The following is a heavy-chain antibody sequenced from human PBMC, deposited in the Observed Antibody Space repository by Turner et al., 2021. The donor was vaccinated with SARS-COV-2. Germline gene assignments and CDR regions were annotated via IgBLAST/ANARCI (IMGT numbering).Heavy chain of an antibody. CDR3: ARGTYYYDSSVYSGTNWFDP. CDR1: GFTFSHYT. CDR2: ISSSSSYI. V-gene: IGHV3-21*01. J-gene: IGHJ5*02. D-gene: IGHD3-22*01. Sequence: EVQLVESGGGLVKPGGSLRLSCAASGFTFSHYTMNWVRQAPGKGLEWVSSISSSSSYIYYADSVKGRFTISRDNAKNSLYQQMNSLRAEDTAVYYCARGTYYYDSSVYSGTNWFDPWGQGTLVTVSS.